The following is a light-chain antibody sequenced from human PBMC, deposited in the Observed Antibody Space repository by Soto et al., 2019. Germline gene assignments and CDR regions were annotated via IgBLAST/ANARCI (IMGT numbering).Light chain of an antibody. Sequence: EIVLTQSPGTLSLSPGERATLSCRASQSVSSSYLAWYQQKPGQAPRLLIYCASSRATGIPDRFSGSGSGTDFTLTISRLEPEDFAVYYCQQFCSSPLFTFGPGTKVYVK. CDR1: QSVSSSY. J-gene: IGKJ3*01. CDR2: CAS. CDR3: QQFCSSPLFT. V-gene: IGKV3-20*01.